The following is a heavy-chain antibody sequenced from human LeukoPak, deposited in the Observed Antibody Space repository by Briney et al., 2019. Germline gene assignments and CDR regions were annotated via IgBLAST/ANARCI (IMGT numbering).Heavy chain of an antibody. D-gene: IGHD1-26*01. CDR1: GFTFSSYA. Sequence: PGRSLRLSCAASGFTFSSYAMHWVRQAPGKGLEWVAVISYDGSNKYYADSVKGRFTISRDNSKNTLYLQMNSLGAEDTAVYYCAREGVIVGATEALDYWGQGTLVTVSS. J-gene: IGHJ4*02. V-gene: IGHV3-30*01. CDR3: AREGVIVGATEALDY. CDR2: ISYDGSNK.